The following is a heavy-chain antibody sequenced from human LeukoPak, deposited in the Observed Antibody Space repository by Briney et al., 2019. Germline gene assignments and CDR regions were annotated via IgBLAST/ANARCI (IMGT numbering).Heavy chain of an antibody. Sequence: SETLSLTCAVYGGSFSGYYWTWIRQTPEKGLEWIGEMNPSGSTNYNPSLKSRVTISVDPSKNQFSLELSSVTAAETAVYYCARGRQDVTMIVVVMTAVSYYLDVWGKGTTVTVS. V-gene: IGHV4-34*01. CDR2: MNPSGST. CDR3: ARGRQDVTMIVVVMTAVSYYLDV. D-gene: IGHD3-22*01. CDR1: GGSFSGYY. J-gene: IGHJ6*03.